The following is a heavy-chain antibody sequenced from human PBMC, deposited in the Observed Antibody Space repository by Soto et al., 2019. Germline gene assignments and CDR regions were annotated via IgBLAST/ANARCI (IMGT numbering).Heavy chain of an antibody. J-gene: IGHJ6*02. Sequence: QVQLVESGGGVVQPGRSLRLSCAASGFSLSNNGMHWVRQAPGKGLEWVAVISYDGNNKYYADSVKGRFTISRDNSKNTVYLEMNNLRAEDTAMYYCAKGGSGNYLTYYYYYGMVVWGQGTTVTVSS. CDR1: GFSLSNNG. D-gene: IGHD3-22*01. V-gene: IGHV3-30*18. CDR3: AKGGSGNYLTYYYYYGMVV. CDR2: ISYDGNNK.